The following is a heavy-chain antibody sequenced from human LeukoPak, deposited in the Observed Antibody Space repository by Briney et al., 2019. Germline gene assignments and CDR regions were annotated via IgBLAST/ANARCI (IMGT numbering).Heavy chain of an antibody. J-gene: IGHJ5*02. CDR1: GYTFTGYY. CDR3: AGGYCSDGSCYWFDP. D-gene: IGHD2-15*01. Sequence: ASVKVSCKASGYTFTGYYMHWVRQAPGQGLEWMGWINPNSGGTNYAQKFQGRVTMTRDTSISTAYMELSRLRSDDTAVYYCAGGYCSDGSCYWFDPWGQGTLVTVSS. CDR2: INPNSGGT. V-gene: IGHV1-2*02.